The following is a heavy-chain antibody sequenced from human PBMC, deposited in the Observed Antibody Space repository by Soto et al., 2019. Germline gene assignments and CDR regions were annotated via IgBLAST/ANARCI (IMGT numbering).Heavy chain of an antibody. D-gene: IGHD2-21*01. CDR2: IITVLGTT. Sequence: QVQLVQSGAELKKTGSSVKVSCRASGDTFSSYVVNWVRQAPGRGLEWMGRIITVLGTTDYAQNFKGRVTITAEQSTXTXYXXLSSLRSEDTAVYYCARRRYCGYDCYHKHYYGMDVWGQGTTVTVAS. J-gene: IGHJ6*02. V-gene: IGHV1-69*08. CDR1: GDTFSSYV. CDR3: ARRRYCGYDCYHKHYYGMDV.